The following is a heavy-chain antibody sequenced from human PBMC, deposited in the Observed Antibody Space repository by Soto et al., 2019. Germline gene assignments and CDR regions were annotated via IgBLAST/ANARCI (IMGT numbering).Heavy chain of an antibody. CDR3: ARHGYSRGWYADY. CDR2: IYYSGIT. D-gene: IGHD6-19*01. CDR1: GGSISSSSYY. J-gene: IGHJ4*02. V-gene: IGHV4-39*01. Sequence: QLQLPESGPGLVKPSETLSLTCTVSGGSISSSSYYWGWIRQPPGKVLEWIGSIYYSGITYYNPSLKSRVTIAVDTSKNQFSLKLSSVTAADTAVYYCARHGYSRGWYADYWGQGTLVTVSS.